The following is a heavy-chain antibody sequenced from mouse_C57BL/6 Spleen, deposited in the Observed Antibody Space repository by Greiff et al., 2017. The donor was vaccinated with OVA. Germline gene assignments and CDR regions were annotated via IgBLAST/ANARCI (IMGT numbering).Heavy chain of an antibody. CDR1: GYTFTSYW. CDR3: ARYSSSGSY. D-gene: IGHD3-2*02. J-gene: IGHJ2*01. CDR2: IDPSDSYT. V-gene: IGHV1-69*01. Sequence: VQLQQPGAELVMPGASVKLSCKASGYTFTSYWMHWVKQRPGQGLEWIGEIDPSDSYTNYNQKFKGKSTLTVDKSSSTAYMQLSSLTSEDSAVYYCARYSSSGSYWGQGTTLTVSS.